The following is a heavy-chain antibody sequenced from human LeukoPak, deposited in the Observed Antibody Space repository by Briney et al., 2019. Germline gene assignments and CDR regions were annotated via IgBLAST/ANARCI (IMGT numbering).Heavy chain of an antibody. CDR1: GFTFSSYG. CDR2: IRYDGSNK. Sequence: RSGGSLRLSCAASGFTFSSYGMHWVRQAPGKGLEWVAFIRYDGSNKYYADSVKGRFTISRDNSKNTLYLQMNSLRAEDTAVYYCARVTYGSGTYGAFDYWGQGTLVTVSS. J-gene: IGHJ4*02. D-gene: IGHD3-10*01. CDR3: ARVTYGSGTYGAFDY. V-gene: IGHV3-30*02.